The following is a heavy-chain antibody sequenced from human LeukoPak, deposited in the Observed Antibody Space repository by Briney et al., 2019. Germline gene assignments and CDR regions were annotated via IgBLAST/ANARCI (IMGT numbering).Heavy chain of an antibody. CDR3: ARLGYYDILTGYGPNYYYYYYMDV. V-gene: IGHV4-34*01. CDR1: GGSFSGYY. Sequence: PSETLSLTCAVYGGSFSGYYWSWIRQPPGKGLEWIGEINHSGSTNYNPSLKSRVTISVDTSKNQFSLKLSSVTAADTAVYYCARLGYYDILTGYGPNYYYYYYMDVWGKGTTVTVSS. J-gene: IGHJ6*03. CDR2: INHSGST. D-gene: IGHD3-9*01.